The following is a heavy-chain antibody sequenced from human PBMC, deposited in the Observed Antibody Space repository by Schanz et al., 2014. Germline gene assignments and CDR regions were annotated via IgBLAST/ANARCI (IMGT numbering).Heavy chain of an antibody. Sequence: QVQLQESGPGLVKPSQTLSLTCAVSGGSISSGGYSWNWIRQPPGKGLEWIVYIYYSGSTYYNPSLKSRVTIPVDTPKNQFSLKLSSVTAADTAVYYCARGGRTTYNYYYGMDVWGQGTTVTVSS. J-gene: IGHJ6*02. D-gene: IGHD1-1*01. CDR1: GGSISSGGYS. CDR3: ARGGRTTYNYYYGMDV. V-gene: IGHV4-30-4*07. CDR2: IYYSGST.